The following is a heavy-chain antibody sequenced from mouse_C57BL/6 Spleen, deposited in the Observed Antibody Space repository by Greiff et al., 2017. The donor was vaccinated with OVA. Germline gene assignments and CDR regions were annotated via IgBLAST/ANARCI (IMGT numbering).Heavy chain of an antibody. CDR1: GYTFTSYW. Sequence: QVQLQQPGAELVMPGASVKLSCKASGYTFTSYWMHWVKQRPGQGLEWIGEIDPSDSYNNYNQKLKGKSTMTVDKSSSTAYMQLSSLTSEDSAVYYCARIEIYDGYQGAYWGQGTLVTVSA. V-gene: IGHV1-69*01. CDR2: IDPSDSYN. D-gene: IGHD2-3*01. J-gene: IGHJ3*01. CDR3: ARIEIYDGYQGAY.